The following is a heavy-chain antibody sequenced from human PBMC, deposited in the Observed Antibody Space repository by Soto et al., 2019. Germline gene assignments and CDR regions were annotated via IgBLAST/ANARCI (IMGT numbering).Heavy chain of an antibody. CDR2: IIPIGGRT. D-gene: IGHD5-12*01. CDR3: VRVVAIPGYPDN. CDR1: GYTFTSYY. Sequence: GASVKVYCKASGYTFTSYYMHWVRQAPGQGLEWMGVIIPIGGRTSYAQKFQGRVTITGDTSTSTVYMELSSLRSDDTAVYYCVRVVAIPGYPDNWGQGTLVTVSS. V-gene: IGHV1-46*01. J-gene: IGHJ4*02.